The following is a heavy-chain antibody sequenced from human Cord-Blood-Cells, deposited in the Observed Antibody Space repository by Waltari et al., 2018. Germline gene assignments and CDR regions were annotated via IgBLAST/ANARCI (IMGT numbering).Heavy chain of an antibody. V-gene: IGHV1-18*01. Sequence: QVQLVQSGAEVKKPGASVKVSCKASGYTFTSYGISWVRQAPGQGLEWRGWIGPYNGNTNYAQKLQGRVTMTTDTSTSTAYMELRSLRSDDTAVYYCARVRVYSSSSSNDFDYWGQGTLVTVSS. CDR3: ARVRVYSSSSSNDFDY. CDR2: IGPYNGNT. J-gene: IGHJ4*02. D-gene: IGHD6-6*01. CDR1: GYTFTSYG.